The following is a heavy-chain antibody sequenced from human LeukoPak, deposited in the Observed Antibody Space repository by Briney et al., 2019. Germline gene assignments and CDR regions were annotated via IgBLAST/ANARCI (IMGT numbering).Heavy chain of an antibody. CDR1: GGSISSYY. V-gene: IGHV4-4*07. CDR3: ASGADYYDSSGYFDY. J-gene: IGHJ4*02. CDR2: IYTSGST. Sequence: SETLSLTCTVSGGSISSYYWSWIRQPAGKGLEWIGRIYTSGSTNYNPSLKSRVTMSVDTSKNQSSLKLSSVTAADTAVYYCASGADYYDSSGYFDYWGQGTLVTVSS. D-gene: IGHD3-22*01.